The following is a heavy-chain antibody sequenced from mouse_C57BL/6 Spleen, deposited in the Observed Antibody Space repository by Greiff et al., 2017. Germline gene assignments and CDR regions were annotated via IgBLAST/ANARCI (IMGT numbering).Heavy chain of an antibody. CDR3: ARDHGGYYFDY. CDR1: GFTFSDYY. J-gene: IGHJ2*01. D-gene: IGHD1-1*02. CDR2: INYDGSST. V-gene: IGHV5-16*01. Sequence: EVHLVESEGGLVQPGSSMKLSCTASGFTFSDYYMAWVRQVPEKGLEWVANINYDGSSTYYLDSLKSRFIISKDNAKNILYLQMSSLKSEDTATYYCARDHGGYYFDYWGQGTTLTVSS.